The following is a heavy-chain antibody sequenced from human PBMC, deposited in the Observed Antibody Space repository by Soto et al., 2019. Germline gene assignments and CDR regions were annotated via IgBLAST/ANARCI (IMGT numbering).Heavy chain of an antibody. CDR1: GFTFSSYA. CDR3: AKGPHCSSTSCYAPAEYYFYYMDV. V-gene: IGHV3-23*01. D-gene: IGHD2-2*01. J-gene: IGHJ6*03. Sequence: GGSLRLSCAASGFTFSSYAMSWVRQAPGKGLEWVSAISGSGGSTYYADSVKGRFTISRDNSKNTLYLQMNSLRAEGTAVYYCAKGPHCSSTSCYAPAEYYFYYMDVWGKGTTVTVSS. CDR2: ISGSGGST.